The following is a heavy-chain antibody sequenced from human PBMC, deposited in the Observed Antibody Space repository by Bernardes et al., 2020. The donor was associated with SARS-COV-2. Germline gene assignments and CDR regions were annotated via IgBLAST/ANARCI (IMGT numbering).Heavy chain of an antibody. CDR3: CTRFPQIDGDYYYYGMDV. J-gene: IGHJ6*01. CDR2: IKGKTDDGTT. D-gene: IGHD3-10*01. CDR1: GFSFTNAW. Sequence: WGSLRLSCAASGFSFTNAWMSWVRQAPGKGLEWVGLIKGKTDDGTTDYAAPVKGRSSISRDDSKYTLYLQMNSLKIEDTGVYYCCTRFPQIDGDYYYYGMDVWRQRTTMTVSS. V-gene: IGHV3-15*01.